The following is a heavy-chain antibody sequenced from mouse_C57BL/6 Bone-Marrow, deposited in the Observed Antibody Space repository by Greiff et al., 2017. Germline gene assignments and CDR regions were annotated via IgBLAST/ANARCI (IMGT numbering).Heavy chain of an antibody. Sequence: DVQLQESGAELVKPGASVKLSCTASGFNIKDYYMHWVKQRTEQGLEWIGRIDPEDGETKYAPKFQGKATITADTPSNTAYLQLSSLTSEDTAVYYCARFPTVVATGLYYAMDYWGQGTSVTVSS. J-gene: IGHJ4*01. CDR3: ARFPTVVATGLYYAMDY. D-gene: IGHD1-1*01. CDR2: IDPEDGET. CDR1: GFNIKDYY. V-gene: IGHV14-2*01.